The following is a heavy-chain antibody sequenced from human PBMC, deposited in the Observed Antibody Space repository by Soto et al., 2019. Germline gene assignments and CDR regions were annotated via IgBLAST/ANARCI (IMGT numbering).Heavy chain of an antibody. V-gene: IGHV4-59*12. D-gene: IGHD5-12*01. CDR2: IYYSGST. J-gene: IGHJ3*02. Sequence: SETLSLTCTVSGGSISSYYWSWIRQPPGKGLEWIGYIYYSGSTNYNPSLKSRVTISVDTSKNQFSLKLSSVTAADTAVHYCARGLPRGMSGYDFNAAFDICGQGTMVTV. CDR1: GGSISSYY. CDR3: ARGLPRGMSGYDFNAAFDI.